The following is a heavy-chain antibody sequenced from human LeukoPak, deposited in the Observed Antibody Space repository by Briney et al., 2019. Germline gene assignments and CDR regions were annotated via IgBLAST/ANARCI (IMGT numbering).Heavy chain of an antibody. Sequence: GRSLRLSCAASGFTFSSYAMHWVRQAPGKGLEWVAVIPYDGSNKYYADSVKGRFTISRDNSKNTLYLQMNSLRAEDTAVYYCARGSNYYDSSGYRYYFDYWGQGTQVTVSS. V-gene: IGHV3-30-3*01. CDR2: IPYDGSNK. CDR3: ARGSNYYDSSGYRYYFDY. CDR1: GFTFSSYA. J-gene: IGHJ4*02. D-gene: IGHD3-22*01.